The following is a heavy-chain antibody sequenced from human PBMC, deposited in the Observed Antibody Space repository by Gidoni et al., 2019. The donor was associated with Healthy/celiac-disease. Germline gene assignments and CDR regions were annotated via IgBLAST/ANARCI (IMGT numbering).Heavy chain of an antibody. V-gene: IGHV4-39*07. CDR2: SYYSGST. CDR3: ARSRAVAGILGGDAFDI. Sequence: QLQLQESGPGLAKPSETLSLTCTVSGGSISSSSYYWGWIRQPPGKGLEWIGSSYYSGSTYYNPSLKSRVTISVDTSKNQFSLKLSSVTAADTAVYYCARSRAVAGILGGDAFDIWGQGTMVTVSS. J-gene: IGHJ3*02. CDR1: GGSISSSSYY. D-gene: IGHD6-19*01.